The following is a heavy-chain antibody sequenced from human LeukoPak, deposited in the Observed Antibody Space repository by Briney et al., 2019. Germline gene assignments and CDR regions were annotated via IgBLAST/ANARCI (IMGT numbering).Heavy chain of an antibody. J-gene: IGHJ4*02. V-gene: IGHV3-74*01. D-gene: IGHD6-13*01. Sequence: GGSLRLSCAASGFTFSSYWMHWVRQAPGKGLVWVSRINSDGSSTSYADSVKGRFTISRDNAKNTLYLQMNSLRAEDTAVYYCAKDPGYSSSWPYFDYWGQGTLVTVSS. CDR1: GFTFSSYW. CDR3: AKDPGYSSSWPYFDY. CDR2: INSDGSST.